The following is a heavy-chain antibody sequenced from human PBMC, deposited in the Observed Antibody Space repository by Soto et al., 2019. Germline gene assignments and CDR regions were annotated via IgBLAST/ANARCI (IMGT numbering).Heavy chain of an antibody. CDR2: ISSSSSYI. V-gene: IGHV3-21*01. D-gene: IGHD3-3*01. CDR1: GFTFSSYS. J-gene: IGHJ4*02. Sequence: GGSLRLSCAASGFTFSSYSMNWVRQAPGKGLEWVSSISSSSSYIYYADSVKGRFTISRDNAKNSLYLQMNSLRAEDTAVYYCARDFKYYDFWSGYPTIDYWGQGTLVTVSS. CDR3: ARDFKYYDFWSGYPTIDY.